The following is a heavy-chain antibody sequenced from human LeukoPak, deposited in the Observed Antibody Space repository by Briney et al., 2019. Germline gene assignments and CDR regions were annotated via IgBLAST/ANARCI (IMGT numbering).Heavy chain of an antibody. Sequence: PSQTLSLTCAVSGGSISSGGYSWSWIRQPPGKGLEWIGYIYYSGSTYYNPSLKSRVTISVDTSKNQFSLKLSSVTAADTAVYYCARTGGYYYYYGMDVWGQGTTVTVSS. CDR2: IYYSGST. D-gene: IGHD3-16*01. CDR1: GGSISSGGYS. CDR3: ARTGGYYYYYGMDV. V-gene: IGHV4-30-4*08. J-gene: IGHJ6*02.